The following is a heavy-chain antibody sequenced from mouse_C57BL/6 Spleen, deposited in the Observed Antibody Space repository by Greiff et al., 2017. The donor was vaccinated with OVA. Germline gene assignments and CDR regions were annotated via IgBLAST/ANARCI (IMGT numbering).Heavy chain of an antibody. Sequence: VQLQQPGAELVKPGASVKLSCKASGYTFTSYWMHWVKQRPGRGLEWIGRIDPKSGGTKYNEKFKGKATLTVDKPSSTAYMQLSSLASEDSAVYYCAREGVVAPFAYWGQGTLVTVSA. CDR2: IDPKSGGT. CDR3: AREGVVAPFAY. CDR1: GYTFTSYW. V-gene: IGHV1-72*01. J-gene: IGHJ3*01. D-gene: IGHD1-1*01.